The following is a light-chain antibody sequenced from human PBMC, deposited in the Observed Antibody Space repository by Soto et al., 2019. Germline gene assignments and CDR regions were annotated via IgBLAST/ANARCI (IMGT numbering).Light chain of an antibody. CDR1: QSVSSNY. Sequence: EIVMTQSPATLSVSPGDRATLFCRASQSVSSNYLAWYQQKRGQAPRLLIYGGSSRATGIPDRFSGSASGTDFTLTISRLEPEDFAVYYCQLYGNSLTFGQGTRLEIK. V-gene: IGKV3-20*01. CDR3: QLYGNSLT. CDR2: GGS. J-gene: IGKJ5*01.